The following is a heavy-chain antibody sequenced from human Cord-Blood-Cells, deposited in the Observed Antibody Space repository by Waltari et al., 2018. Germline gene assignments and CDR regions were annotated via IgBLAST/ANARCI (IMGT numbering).Heavy chain of an antibody. J-gene: IGHJ1*01. Sequence: QVQLVQSGAEVKTPGASVKVPCKVSGYTLTELSMHRGRRAPGKGLEWRGGFDPEDGEAIYAQKFQGRVTMTEDTSTDTAYMELSSLRSEDTAVYYCATDQGDTSEYFQHWGQGTLVTVSS. D-gene: IGHD5-18*01. CDR3: ATDQGDTSEYFQH. V-gene: IGHV1-24*01. CDR2: FDPEDGEA. CDR1: GYTLTELS.